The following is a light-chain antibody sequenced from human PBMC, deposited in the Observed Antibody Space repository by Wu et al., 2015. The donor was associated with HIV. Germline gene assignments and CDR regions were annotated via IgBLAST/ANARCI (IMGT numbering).Light chain of an antibody. V-gene: IGKV1-5*03. CDR3: QQYNGYPYT. CDR1: QSINSW. J-gene: IGKJ2*01. CDR2: KAS. Sequence: DIQMTQSPSTLSASAGDRVTITCRANQSINSWLAWYQQKLGKAPKLLIFKASTLENNVPSRFGGSGSGTEFTLTINSLQPDDSATYYCQQYNGYPYTFGQGTTLDIK.